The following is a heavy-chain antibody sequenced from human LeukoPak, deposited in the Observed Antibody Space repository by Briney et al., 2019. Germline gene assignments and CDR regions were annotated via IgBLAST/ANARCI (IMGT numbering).Heavy chain of an antibody. CDR2: IYYSGST. CDR1: GGSISSYY. V-gene: IGHV4-59*01. J-gene: IGHJ4*02. D-gene: IGHD3-10*01. CDR3: ARSYYPLPFFDY. Sequence: SETLSLTCTVSGGSISSYYWSWIRQPPGKGLEWIGYIYYSGSTNYNPSLKSRVTISVDTSKNQFSLKLSSVTAADTAVYYCARSYYPLPFFDYWGQGTLVTVSS.